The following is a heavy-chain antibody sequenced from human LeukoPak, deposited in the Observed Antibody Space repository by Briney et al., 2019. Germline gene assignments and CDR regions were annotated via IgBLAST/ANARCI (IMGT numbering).Heavy chain of an antibody. Sequence: VGSLRLSCAASGFTFSNAWMSCVRQAPGKGLEWVGRIKSKTDGGTTDYASPVKGRFTISSAPSKNKLYLQMNRLKTEDTAVYSCTPDFAGYSGSDLQTGDFGFWGQGTLVTVSS. CDR3: TPDFAGYSGSDLQTGDFGF. D-gene: IGHD5-12*01. V-gene: IGHV3-15*01. CDR1: GFTFSNAW. CDR2: IKSKTDGGTT. J-gene: IGHJ4*02.